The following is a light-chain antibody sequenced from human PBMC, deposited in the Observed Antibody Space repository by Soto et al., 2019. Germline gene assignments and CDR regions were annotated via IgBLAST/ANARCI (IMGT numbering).Light chain of an antibody. CDR3: SSYTTNNAHV. CDR1: SNDVGAFDY. Sequence: QSVLTQPASISASPGQSISISCTGTSNDVGAFDYVSWYQQHPGKAPKLLIFEGFNRPSGVSTRFSGSKSGSTASLTISGLQAEDEADYFCSSYTTNNAHVFGGGTKVTVL. V-gene: IGLV2-14*01. J-gene: IGLJ2*01. CDR2: EGF.